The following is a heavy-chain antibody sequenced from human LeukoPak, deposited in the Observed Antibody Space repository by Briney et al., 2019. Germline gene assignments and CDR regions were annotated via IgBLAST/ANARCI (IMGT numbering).Heavy chain of an antibody. CDR3: ATFFYNDTYFDTLDV. CDR1: GYTFADYY. Sequence: ASVKVSCKASGYTFADYYMHWVRQAPGQGLEWMGWINLNSGGTNHAQNFQGRVTMTRDTSINTAYMELSRLRSDDTAVFYCATFFYNDTYFDTLDVWGQGTTVTVSS. V-gene: IGHV1-2*02. J-gene: IGHJ6*02. CDR2: INLNSGGT. D-gene: IGHD3-9*01.